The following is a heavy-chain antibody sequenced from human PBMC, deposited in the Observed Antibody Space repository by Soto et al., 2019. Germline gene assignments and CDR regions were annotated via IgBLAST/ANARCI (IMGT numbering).Heavy chain of an antibody. CDR3: AKARDTTIFGVVFDY. D-gene: IGHD3-3*01. CDR2: ISVSGGST. Sequence: GGSLRLSCAASGFTFSNYAMNWVRQAPGKGLERVSAISVSGGSTYYADSVKGRFTISRDNSKNTLYLQMNSLRAEDTAVYYCAKARDTTIFGVVFDYWGQGAQVTVSS. V-gene: IGHV3-23*01. J-gene: IGHJ4*02. CDR1: GFTFSNYA.